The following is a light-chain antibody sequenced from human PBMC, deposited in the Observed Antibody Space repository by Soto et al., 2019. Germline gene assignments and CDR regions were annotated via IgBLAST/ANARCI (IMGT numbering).Light chain of an antibody. Sequence: IVLTQSPGTLSLSPGESATLSCRASQSVYSRHLAWYQQKRGQAPRLLIYAASSRASGIPDRFSGSGSGTDFTLTISRLEPEDFAVYYCQHHGDSPITFGQGTRLEMK. CDR1: QSVYSRH. CDR2: AAS. J-gene: IGKJ5*01. CDR3: QHHGDSPIT. V-gene: IGKV3-20*01.